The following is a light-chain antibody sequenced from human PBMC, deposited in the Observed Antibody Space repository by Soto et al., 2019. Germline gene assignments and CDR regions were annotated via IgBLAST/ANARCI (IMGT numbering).Light chain of an antibody. Sequence: VLTQSPATLSLSPGERATLSCRASQSVSSSLAWYQQKPGQAPRLLFYDASNRATGIPARFSGSGSGTDFTLTISSLEPEDFAVYYCQQCGNRPPITFGQGTRLEIK. CDR3: QQCGNRPPIT. J-gene: IGKJ5*01. CDR1: QSVSSS. V-gene: IGKV3-11*01. CDR2: DAS.